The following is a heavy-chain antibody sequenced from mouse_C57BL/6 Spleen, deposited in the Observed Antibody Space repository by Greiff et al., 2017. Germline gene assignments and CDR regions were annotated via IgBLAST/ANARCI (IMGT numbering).Heavy chain of an antibody. J-gene: IGHJ1*03. CDR1: GYAFTNYL. V-gene: IGHV1-54*01. Sequence: VKLMESGAELVRPGTSVKVSCKASGYAFTNYLIAWVKQRPGPGLEWIGVISPGSGGTNYHEKYKGKATLSADKSSSTSYMQLSSLTSEDSAVYFCATPITTVVAARYFDVWGTGTTVTVSS. CDR3: ATPITTVVAARYFDV. D-gene: IGHD1-1*01. CDR2: ISPGSGGT.